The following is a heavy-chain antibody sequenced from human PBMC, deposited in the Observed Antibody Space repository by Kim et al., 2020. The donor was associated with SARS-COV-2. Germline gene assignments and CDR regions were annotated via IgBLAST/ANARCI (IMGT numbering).Heavy chain of an antibody. Sequence: ASVKVSCKASGYTFTSYYMHWVRQAPGQGLEWMGIINPSGGSTSYAQKFQGRVTMTRDTSTSTAYMELSSLRSEDTAVYYCARELVCNYDFWSGYYTGECYYYGMDVWGQGTTVTVSS. J-gene: IGHJ6*02. V-gene: IGHV1-46*01. CDR2: INPSGGST. D-gene: IGHD3-3*01. CDR3: ARELVCNYDFWSGYYTGECYYYGMDV. CDR1: GYTFTSYY.